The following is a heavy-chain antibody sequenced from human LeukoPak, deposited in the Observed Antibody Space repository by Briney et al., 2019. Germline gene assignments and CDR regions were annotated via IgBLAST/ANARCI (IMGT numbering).Heavy chain of an antibody. CDR1: GATVNSNY. CDR3: ARDFSGY. CDR2: IYSGGST. V-gene: IGHV3-66*01. J-gene: IGHJ4*01. D-gene: IGHD3-10*01. Sequence: GGSLRLSCVVSGATVNSNYMSWVRQAPGKGLEWVSVIYSGGSTYYADSVKGRYTISRDISKNTLYLQMNDLRAEDTAVYYCARDFSGYWGQGTLVTVSS.